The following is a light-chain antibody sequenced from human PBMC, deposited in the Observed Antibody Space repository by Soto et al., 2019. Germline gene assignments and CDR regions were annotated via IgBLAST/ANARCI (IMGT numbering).Light chain of an antibody. V-gene: IGKV3-15*01. CDR2: GAS. J-gene: IGKJ5*01. Sequence: EIVMTQSPATLSVSPGERATLSCRASQSVSGNLAWYQQKPGQAPRLLIYGASTRATGIPTRFSGSGSGTEFTLTISSLLSQDVVVYYCQQYNNWPPITFGQGTRLEIK. CDR3: QQYNNWPPIT. CDR1: QSVSGN.